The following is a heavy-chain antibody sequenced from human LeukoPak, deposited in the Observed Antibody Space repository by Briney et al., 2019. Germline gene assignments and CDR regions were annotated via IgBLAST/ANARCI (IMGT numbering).Heavy chain of an antibody. Sequence: GPSVKVSCKASGYTFTGYYMHWVRQAPGQGLEWMGWINPNSGGTNYAQKFQGRVTMTRDTSISTAYMELSRLRSDDTAVYYCARDPYGSGRNDYWGQGTLVTVSS. CDR2: INPNSGGT. D-gene: IGHD3-10*01. J-gene: IGHJ4*02. CDR1: GYTFTGYY. V-gene: IGHV1-2*02. CDR3: ARDPYGSGRNDY.